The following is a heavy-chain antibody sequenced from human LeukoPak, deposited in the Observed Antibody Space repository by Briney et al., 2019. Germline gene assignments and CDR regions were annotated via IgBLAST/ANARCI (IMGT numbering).Heavy chain of an antibody. CDR2: ISGSGDTT. CDR1: GFTFSTYA. Sequence: GGSLRLSCAASGFTFSTYAMSRVRQAPGKGLEWVSAISGSGDTTHYADSVKGRFTISRDNSKNTLYLQMNSLRAEDTAIYYCVREVPRFDYWGQGTLVTVSS. V-gene: IGHV3-23*01. D-gene: IGHD1-26*01. CDR3: VREVPRFDY. J-gene: IGHJ4*02.